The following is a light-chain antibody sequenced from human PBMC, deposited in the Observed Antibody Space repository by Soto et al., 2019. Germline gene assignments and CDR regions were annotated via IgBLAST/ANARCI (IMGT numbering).Light chain of an antibody. J-gene: IGLJ2*01. CDR1: SSDVGGYNY. V-gene: IGLV2-11*01. Sequence: QSALTQPRSVSGSPGQSVTISCTGTSSDVGGYNYVSWYQQHPGKAPKLVISAVSKRPSGVPDRFSGSKSGNTASLTISGLQAEDEADYYCCSYAGSYTFPVILGGGTKVTVL. CDR3: CSYAGSYTFPVI. CDR2: AVS.